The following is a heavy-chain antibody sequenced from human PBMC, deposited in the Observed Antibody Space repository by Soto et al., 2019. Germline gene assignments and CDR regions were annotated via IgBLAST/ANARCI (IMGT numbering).Heavy chain of an antibody. V-gene: IGHV3-23*01. CDR1: GFTFSNYA. Sequence: SGGSLRLSCAASGFTFSNYAMSWVRQAPGKGLDWVSVIYNSGDTTYYADSVKGRFTISRDNSKNTLYLQMNSLRAEDTAVYYCAGTSSLQWYYMDVWDKGTTVTVSS. D-gene: IGHD1-7*01. J-gene: IGHJ6*03. CDR3: AGTSSLQWYYMDV. CDR2: IYNSGDTT.